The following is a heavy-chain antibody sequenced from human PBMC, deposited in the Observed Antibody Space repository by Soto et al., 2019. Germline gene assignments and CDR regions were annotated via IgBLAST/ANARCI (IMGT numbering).Heavy chain of an antibody. Sequence: QVQLVQSGAEVKKPGSSVRVSWNASGDTLNLYSVNWVRQAPGLGLEWMGRINPILSMSNYAQRFQGRVTMTADKSTSTAYMELSSLRSEDTAMYYCASSYGSGYRAFDSWGQGALVTVSS. V-gene: IGHV1-69*02. J-gene: IGHJ4*02. CDR2: INPILSMS. CDR3: ASSYGSGYRAFDS. D-gene: IGHD3-10*01. CDR1: GDTLNLYS.